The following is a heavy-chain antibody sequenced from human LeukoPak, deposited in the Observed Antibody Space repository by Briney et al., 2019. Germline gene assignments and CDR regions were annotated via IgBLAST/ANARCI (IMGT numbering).Heavy chain of an antibody. CDR3: ARDEEGMLDY. V-gene: IGHV3-21*01. CDR2: ITSTSVST. J-gene: IGHJ4*02. CDR1: AFTFNSYS. D-gene: IGHD2-8*01. Sequence: GGSLRLSCAASAFTFNSYSMSWVRQAPGKGLEWVASITSTSVSTYYADSVKGRFTISRDNAKNSLYLQMNSLRAEDTAVYYCARDEEGMLDYWGQGTLVTVSS.